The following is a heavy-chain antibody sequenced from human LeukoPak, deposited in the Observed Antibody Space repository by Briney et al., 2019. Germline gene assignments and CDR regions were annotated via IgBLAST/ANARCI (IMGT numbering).Heavy chain of an antibody. CDR1: GFTFSVYS. CDR3: ARDPYYYDRSGDH. J-gene: IGHJ4*02. D-gene: IGHD3-22*01. Sequence: GGSLRLSCAASGFTFSVYSMNWVRQAPGKGLEGVSYISSSSSTIYYADSVKGRFTISRDNAKNSLYLQMNSLRAEETAVYYCARDPYYYDRSGDHLGQGTLVTVSS. V-gene: IGHV3-48*01. CDR2: ISSSSSTI.